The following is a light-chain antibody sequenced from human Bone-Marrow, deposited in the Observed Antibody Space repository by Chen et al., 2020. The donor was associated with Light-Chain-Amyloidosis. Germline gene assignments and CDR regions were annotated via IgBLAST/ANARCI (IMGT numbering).Light chain of an antibody. V-gene: IGLV2-14*01. J-gene: IGLJ1*01. CDR1: SSDVGGDNH. Sequence: QSALTQPASVSGSPGQSITISCTGTSSDVGGDNHVSWYQQHPDKAPKLMIYEVTNRPSWVLDRFSGSKSDNTASLTISGLQTEDEADYFCSSYTSTNTLVFGSGTRVTVL. CDR2: EVT. CDR3: SSYTSTNTLV.